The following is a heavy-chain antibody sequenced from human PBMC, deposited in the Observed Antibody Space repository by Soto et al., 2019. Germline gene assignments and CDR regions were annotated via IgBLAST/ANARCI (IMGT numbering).Heavy chain of an antibody. V-gene: IGHV1-58*01. D-gene: IGHD6-6*01. CDR3: AAGIAARPGTFNY. J-gene: IGHJ4*02. CDR1: GFTFTSSA. Sequence: QMQLVQSGPEVKKPGTSVKVSCKASGFTFTSSAVQWVRQARGQRLEWIGWIVVGSGNTNYAQKFQERVTITGDMATSTAYMELSSLRSEDTAVYYCAAGIAARPGTFNYWGQGTLVTVSS. CDR2: IVVGSGNT.